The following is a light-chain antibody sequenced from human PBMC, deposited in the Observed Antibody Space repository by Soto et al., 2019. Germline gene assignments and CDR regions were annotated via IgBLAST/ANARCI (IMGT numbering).Light chain of an antibody. CDR2: EVS. CDR3: SSYAASNNLGV. Sequence: QSALTQPPSASGSPGQSVTISCIGTSSDVGGCNYVSWYQQHPGKAPKLMIYEVSKRPSGVPDRFSGSKSGNTASLTVSGLQAEDEADYYCSSYAASNNLGVFGGGTQLTVL. J-gene: IGLJ2*01. V-gene: IGLV2-8*01. CDR1: SSDVGGCNY.